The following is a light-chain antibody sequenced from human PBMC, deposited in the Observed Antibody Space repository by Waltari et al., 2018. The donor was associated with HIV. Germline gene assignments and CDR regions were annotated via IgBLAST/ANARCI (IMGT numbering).Light chain of an antibody. CDR1: KSISQW. V-gene: IGKV1-5*03. Sequence: DIQMTQSPSTLSASVGDRVTITCRASKSISQWLAWYQQKPGKAPNLLIYKASTLVNGVLARFSGRGSGTDFTFTITSLQPDDFATYFCQQYNNYLYTFGQGTKVDI. J-gene: IGKJ2*01. CDR2: KAS. CDR3: QQYNNYLYT.